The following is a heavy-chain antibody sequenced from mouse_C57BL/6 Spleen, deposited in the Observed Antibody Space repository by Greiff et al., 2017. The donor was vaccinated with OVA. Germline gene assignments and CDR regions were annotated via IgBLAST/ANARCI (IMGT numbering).Heavy chain of an antibody. CDR3: ARGLYYGYDHFDY. D-gene: IGHD2-2*01. CDR1: GYTFTSYW. Sequence: QVQLQQSGAELVKPGASVKLSCKASGYTFTSYWMHWVKQRPGRGLEWLGRIDPNSGGTKYNEKFKSKATLTVDKPSSPAYMQLSSLTSEDSAFYYCARGLYYGYDHFDYWGQGTTLTVSS. V-gene: IGHV1-72*01. CDR2: IDPNSGGT. J-gene: IGHJ2*01.